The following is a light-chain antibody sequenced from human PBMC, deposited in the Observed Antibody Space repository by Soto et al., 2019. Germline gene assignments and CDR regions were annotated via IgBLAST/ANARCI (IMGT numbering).Light chain of an antibody. CDR3: QEYSGSPMT. V-gene: IGKV3-20*01. J-gene: IGKJ1*01. Sequence: IVLKKSPGTLSLSTGDSATLSCRASQSVIRSHLAWYQQKPGQTPRLLIYGASTRATGIPDRLSGSGSGTDFTPTITRLEPEDFAMYFCQEYSGSPMTFGQGTKVDI. CDR1: QSVIRSH. CDR2: GAS.